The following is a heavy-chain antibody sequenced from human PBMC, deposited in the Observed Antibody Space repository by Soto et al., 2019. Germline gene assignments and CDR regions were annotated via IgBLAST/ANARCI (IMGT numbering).Heavy chain of an antibody. Sequence: WGSLRLSCAASGVTLSTYSINWVRQPQGKGLEWVSGIFQSGATFYTDSVKGRFTISRDNSKSMVYLQMDSLRADDTALYYCAKDRYPDGIWSLDYWGRGILVS. V-gene: IGHV3-23*01. CDR1: GVTLSTYS. CDR2: IFQSGAT. CDR3: AKDRYPDGIWSLDY. J-gene: IGHJ4*02. D-gene: IGHD1-20*01.